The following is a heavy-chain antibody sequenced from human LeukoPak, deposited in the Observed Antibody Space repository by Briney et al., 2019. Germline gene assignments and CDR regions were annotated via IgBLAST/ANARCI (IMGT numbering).Heavy chain of an antibody. CDR2: INHSGST. CDR1: GGSFSGYY. D-gene: IGHD3-16*01. J-gene: IGHJ4*02. Sequence: SETLSLTCAVYGGSFSGYYWSWIRQPPGKGLEWIGEINHSGSTNHNPSLKSRVTISVDTSKNQFSLKLSSVTAADTAVYYCARTPTHLYVWYRAYYFDYWGQGTLVTVSS. V-gene: IGHV4-34*01. CDR3: ARTPTHLYVWYRAYYFDY.